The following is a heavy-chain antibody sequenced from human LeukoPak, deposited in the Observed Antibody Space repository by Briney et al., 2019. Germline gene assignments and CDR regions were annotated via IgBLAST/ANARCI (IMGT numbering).Heavy chain of an antibody. CDR1: GFTFSSYA. Sequence: GGSLRLSCAASGFTFSSYAMHWVRQAPGKGVEGVAVISYDGSNKYSADSVKGRFTISRDNSKNTQYLQMNSLRAEDTAVYYCARGGSGWSVDYWGQGTLVTVTS. CDR2: ISYDGSNK. CDR3: ARGGSGWSVDY. J-gene: IGHJ4*02. V-gene: IGHV3-30-3*01. D-gene: IGHD6-19*01.